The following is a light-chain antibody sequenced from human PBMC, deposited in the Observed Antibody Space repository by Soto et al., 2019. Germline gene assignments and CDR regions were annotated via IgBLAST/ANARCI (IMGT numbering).Light chain of an antibody. Sequence: QSALTQPASVSGSPGQTLTISCTGTSSDVGGYNYLSWYQQHPGKAPKVMIYEVSNRPSGVSNRFSGSKSSNTASLTISGLQAEDEADYFCSSYTTSGTPVFGGGTKLTVL. CDR1: SSDVGGYNY. J-gene: IGLJ3*02. V-gene: IGLV2-14*01. CDR3: SSYTTSGTPV. CDR2: EVS.